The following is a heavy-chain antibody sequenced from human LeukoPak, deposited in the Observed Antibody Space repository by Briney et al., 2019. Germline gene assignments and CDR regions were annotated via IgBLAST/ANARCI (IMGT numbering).Heavy chain of an antibody. J-gene: IGHJ5*02. D-gene: IGHD2-2*01. CDR3: ARGPHVFYCSSTSCYHWFDP. V-gene: IGHV4-39*01. Sequence: SETLSLTCTVSGGSISSSSYYWGWIRQPPGKGLEWIGSIHYSGSTYYKPSLKSRVTISVDTSKTQFSLKRTSVTAADTAVYYCARGPHVFYCSSTSCYHWFDPWGQGTLVTVSS. CDR1: GGSISSSSYY. CDR2: IHYSGST.